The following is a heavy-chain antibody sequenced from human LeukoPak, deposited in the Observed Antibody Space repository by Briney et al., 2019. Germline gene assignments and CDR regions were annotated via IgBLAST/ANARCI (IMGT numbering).Heavy chain of an antibody. V-gene: IGHV3-23*01. CDR2: ISRAGDDT. CDR1: GFTFAIYA. J-gene: IGHJ3*01. CDR3: AKDRSHLAATSAFDV. Sequence: PGGSLRLSCAASGFTFAIYAMSWVRQAPGKGLECVSTISRAGDDTYYADSVKGRFTISRDNSKDTLYLQMSSLRAEDTAIYFCAKDRSHLAATSAFDVWGQGTLVSASS. D-gene: IGHD2-15*01.